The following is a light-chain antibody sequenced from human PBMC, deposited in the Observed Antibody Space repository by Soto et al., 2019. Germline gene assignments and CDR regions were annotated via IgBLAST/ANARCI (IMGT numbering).Light chain of an antibody. CDR2: DAS. V-gene: IGKV1-33*01. Sequence: DIQMTQSPSSLSASVGDRVTITCQASQDISNYLNWYQQKPGEAPKLLIYDASNLKTGVPSRFSGSVSGTDFTFTISSLQPEDIATYYCQQYDNLPLTFGGGTKVEIK. CDR3: QQYDNLPLT. CDR1: QDISNY. J-gene: IGKJ4*01.